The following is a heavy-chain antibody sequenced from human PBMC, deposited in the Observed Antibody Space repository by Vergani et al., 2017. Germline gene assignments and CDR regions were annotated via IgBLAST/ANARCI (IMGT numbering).Heavy chain of an antibody. D-gene: IGHD2-2*02. CDR1: GYTFTSYY. CDR3: ARGCGSTSGYKGGEDWFDP. Sequence: QVQLVQSGAEVKKPGASVKVSCQASGYTFTSYYIHWVRQAPGQGLEWMGIINPSGGSTNYAQKFQGRVTMTRDTSKSIVFMELSSLRSEDTAVYYCARGCGSTSGYKGGEDWFDPWGQGTLVTVSS. CDR2: INPSGGST. J-gene: IGHJ5*02. V-gene: IGHV1-46*01.